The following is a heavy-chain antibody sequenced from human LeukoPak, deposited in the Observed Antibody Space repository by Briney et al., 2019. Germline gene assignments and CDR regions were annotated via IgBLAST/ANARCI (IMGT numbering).Heavy chain of an antibody. V-gene: IGHV4-34*01. Sequence: SETLSLTCAVYGGSFSGYYWSWIRQPPGKGLEWIGEINHSGSTNYNPSLKSRVTISVDTSKNQFSLKLSSVTAADTAVYYCARLYPAYCSGGSCYRFDYWGQGTLVTVSS. CDR2: INHSGST. CDR1: GGSFSGYY. D-gene: IGHD2-15*01. CDR3: ARLYPAYCSGGSCYRFDY. J-gene: IGHJ4*02.